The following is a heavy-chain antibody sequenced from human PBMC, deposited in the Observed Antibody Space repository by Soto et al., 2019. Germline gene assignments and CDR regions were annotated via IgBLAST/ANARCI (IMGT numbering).Heavy chain of an antibody. J-gene: IGHJ5*02. CDR2: TIPTFGST. D-gene: IGHD3-3*01. Sequence: QVQLVQSGAEVRKPGSSVKVSCKASGGTFSNSAITWVRQAPGQGLEWVGGTIPTFGSTNYAQKFQGRVTITADESTSTAYMELSSLTSEDTAVYYCARDGDLRSDFWSGPLGGGWFDPWGQGTLVTVSS. V-gene: IGHV1-69*12. CDR1: GGTFSNSA. CDR3: ARDGDLRSDFWSGPLGGGWFDP.